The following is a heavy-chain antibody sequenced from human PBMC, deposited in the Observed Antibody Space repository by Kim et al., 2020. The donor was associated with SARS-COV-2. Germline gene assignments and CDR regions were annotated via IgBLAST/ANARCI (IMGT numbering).Heavy chain of an antibody. CDR1: GFTFSSYA. Sequence: GGSLRLSCAASGFTFSSYAMSWVRQAPGKGLEWVSAISGSGGSTYYADSVKGRFTISRDNSKNTLYLQMNSLRAEDTAVYYCAHHTMIVVVITPPSYWGQGTLVTVSS. D-gene: IGHD3-22*01. J-gene: IGHJ4*02. CDR2: ISGSGGST. CDR3: AHHTMIVVVITPPSY. V-gene: IGHV3-23*01.